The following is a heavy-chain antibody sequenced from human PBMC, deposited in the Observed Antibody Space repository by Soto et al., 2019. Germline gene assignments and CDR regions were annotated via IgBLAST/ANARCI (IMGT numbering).Heavy chain of an antibody. CDR3: VSQRTSVLTQAYFDY. CDR1: GGSVSNSNYY. CDR2: IYYRGRS. V-gene: IGHV4-39*01. J-gene: IGHJ4*02. D-gene: IGHD2-8*01. Sequence: SETLSLTCTVSGGSVSNSNYYWGWIRQSPGKGLEWIGSIYYRGRSYSKSSVKSRVTISVDTSKNQFSLNLNSVTASDTAVYYCVSQRTSVLTQAYFDYWGPGALVTVSS.